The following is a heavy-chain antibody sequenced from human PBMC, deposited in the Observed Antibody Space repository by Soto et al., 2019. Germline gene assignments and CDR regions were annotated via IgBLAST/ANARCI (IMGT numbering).Heavy chain of an antibody. D-gene: IGHD3-16*01. CDR3: AMVDNYVTPTPQDV. J-gene: IGHJ6*02. CDR1: GYIFVNYG. CDR2: ISHYSGNT. Sequence: QVQLVQSGDEVKKPGASVKVSCKASGYIFVNYGIAWVRQAPGQGLEWMGWISHYSGNTHYASKVQGRLTMNTDTSTSTAYMDLGSLKSDDTAVYYCAMVDNYVTPTPQDVWGQGTTVTVSS. V-gene: IGHV1-18*01.